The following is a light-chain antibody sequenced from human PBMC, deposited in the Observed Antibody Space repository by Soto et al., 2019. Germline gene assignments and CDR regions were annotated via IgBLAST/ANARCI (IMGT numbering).Light chain of an antibody. Sequence: DIQMTQSPSSVSASVGDGLTITCRASQDISSWVAWYQQKPGKAPKLLIYEASSSETGVPSRFSGRGSGPRFSVTISSLQPEDFDTYDCQQYVNLPLTFGGENKVEVK. CDR1: QDISSW. CDR2: EAS. V-gene: IGKV1-33*01. CDR3: QQYVNLPLT. J-gene: IGKJ4*01.